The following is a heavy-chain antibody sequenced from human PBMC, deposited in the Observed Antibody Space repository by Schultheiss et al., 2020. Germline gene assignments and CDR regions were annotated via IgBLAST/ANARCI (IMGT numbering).Heavy chain of an antibody. CDR3: ARAAPIVVVPAAIGSGAFDI. Sequence: GESLKISCAASGFTFDDYGMSWVRQAPGKGLEWVSGINWNGGSTGYADSVKGRFTISRDNAKNSLYLQMNSLRAEDTALYYCARAAPIVVVPAAIGSGAFDIWGQGTM. D-gene: IGHD2-2*01. J-gene: IGHJ3*02. CDR2: INWNGGST. V-gene: IGHV3-20*04. CDR1: GFTFDDYG.